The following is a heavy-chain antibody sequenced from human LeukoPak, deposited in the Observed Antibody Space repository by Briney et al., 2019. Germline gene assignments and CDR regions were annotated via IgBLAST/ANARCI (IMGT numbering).Heavy chain of an antibody. J-gene: IGHJ4*02. V-gene: IGHV3-9*01. CDR1: GFTFDDYA. Sequence: GGSLRLSCAASGFTFDDYAMHWVRQAPGKGLEWVSGISWNSGSIGYADSVKGRFTISRDNAKNSLYLQMNSLRAEDTALYYCARDEGVWGQGTLVTVSS. CDR3: ARDEGV. CDR2: ISWNSGSI. D-gene: IGHD2-8*01.